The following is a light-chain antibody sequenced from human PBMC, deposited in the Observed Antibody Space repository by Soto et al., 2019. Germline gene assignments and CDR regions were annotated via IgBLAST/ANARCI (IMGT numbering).Light chain of an antibody. V-gene: IGLV2-14*01. Sequence: QSALTQPASVSGSPVQSITISCTGTSSDVGGYNYVSWYQQHPGKAPKLMIYEVSNRPSGVSNRFSGSKSGNTASLTISGLQAEDEADYCCSSYTSSSTLFGTGTKVTVL. CDR1: SSDVGGYNY. CDR3: SSYTSSSTL. CDR2: EVS. J-gene: IGLJ1*01.